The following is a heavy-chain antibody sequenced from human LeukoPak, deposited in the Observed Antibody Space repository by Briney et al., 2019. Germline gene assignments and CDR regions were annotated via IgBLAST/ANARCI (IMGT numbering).Heavy chain of an antibody. D-gene: IGHD2-2*01. Sequence: GGSLRLSCAASGFTLSSYAMSWVRQAPGKGLEWVSAISVSGNTYHADSVKGRFTISRDSSKNTLYLQMDRLRAEDTAVYYCAREGKDIVVVPAATSIFYYYYYMDVWGKGTTVTISS. CDR2: ISVSGNT. V-gene: IGHV3-23*01. CDR3: AREGKDIVVVPAATSIFYYYYYMDV. CDR1: GFTLSSYA. J-gene: IGHJ6*03.